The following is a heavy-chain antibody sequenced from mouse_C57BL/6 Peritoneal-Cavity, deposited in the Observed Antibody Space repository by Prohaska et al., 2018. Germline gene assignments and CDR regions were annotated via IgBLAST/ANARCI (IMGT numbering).Heavy chain of an antibody. Sequence: EVKLEESGGGLVQPGGSMKLSCVASGFTFSNYWMNWVRQSPEKGLEWVAQIRLKFDNYATYYAESVKGRFTISRDDSKSRVYLQMNNLRAEDTGIYYCTGGYDVWGTGTTVTVSS. V-gene: IGHV6-3*01. CDR3: TGGYDV. CDR1: GFTFSNYW. CDR2: IRLKFDNYAT. J-gene: IGHJ1*03. D-gene: IGHD2-2*01.